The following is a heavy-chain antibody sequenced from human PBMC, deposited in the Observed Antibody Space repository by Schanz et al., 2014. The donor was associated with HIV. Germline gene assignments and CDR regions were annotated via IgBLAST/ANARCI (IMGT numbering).Heavy chain of an antibody. Sequence: QVQVVESGGGVVQPGRSLRLSCAASGFTFSSYGMHWVRQAPGKGLEWVAVIWYDGSSKYYADSVKGRFTISRDNSKNTLYLQMNSLRAEDTAVYYCAKDPNDREKAFDYWGQGTLVTVSS. V-gene: IGHV3-33*06. J-gene: IGHJ4*02. CDR2: IWYDGSSK. D-gene: IGHD3-22*01. CDR1: GFTFSSYG. CDR3: AKDPNDREKAFDY.